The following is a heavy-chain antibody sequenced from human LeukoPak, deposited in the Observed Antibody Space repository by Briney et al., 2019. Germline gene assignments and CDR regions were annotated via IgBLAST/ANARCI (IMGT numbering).Heavy chain of an antibody. CDR3: ARIRCGHSGSVCYNH. J-gene: IGHJ4*02. CDR1: GVSINDYY. D-gene: IGHD3-9*01. CDR2: ISHTEGT. V-gene: IGHV4-34*01. Sequence: PSETLSLTCGVFGVSINDYYWSWIRQSPGKGLEWIGEISHTEGTMYNPSLESRVTMSVGTSENQLSLKLIFVTAADTAVYYCARIRCGHSGSVCYNHWGLGTLVTVSS.